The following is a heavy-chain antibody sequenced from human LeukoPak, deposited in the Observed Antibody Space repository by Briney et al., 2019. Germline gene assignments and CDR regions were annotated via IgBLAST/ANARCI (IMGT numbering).Heavy chain of an antibody. Sequence: GGSLRLSCAASGFTFNNYNMNWVRQAPGKGLEWVSSISSISSSYIYYADSVKGRFTLSRDNARNSLYLQMNSLRAEDTAVYYCAREHSGYDFPGRDYYYMDVWGKGTTVTVSS. V-gene: IGHV3-21*01. D-gene: IGHD5-12*01. CDR1: GFTFNNYN. CDR2: ISSISSSYI. J-gene: IGHJ6*03. CDR3: AREHSGYDFPGRDYYYMDV.